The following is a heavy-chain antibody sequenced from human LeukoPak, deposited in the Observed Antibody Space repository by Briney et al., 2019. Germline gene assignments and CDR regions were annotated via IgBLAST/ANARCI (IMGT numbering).Heavy chain of an antibody. CDR3: AREGGYMFGDDAFDM. J-gene: IGHJ3*02. D-gene: IGHD5-18*01. Sequence: ASVKVSCKASGYIFNGYHMHWVRQAPGQGLEWMGWINPNIGDTNYAQKFQGRVTMTRDTSITTAYMELTRLTSDDTAVYYCAREGGYMFGDDAFDMWGQGTMATVSS. V-gene: IGHV1-2*02. CDR1: GYIFNGYH. CDR2: INPNIGDT.